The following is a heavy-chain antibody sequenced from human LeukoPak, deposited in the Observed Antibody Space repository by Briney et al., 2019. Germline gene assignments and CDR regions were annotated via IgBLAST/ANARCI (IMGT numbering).Heavy chain of an antibody. V-gene: IGHV4-59*01. CDR1: GGSISSYY. D-gene: IGHD2-2*01. CDR3: ARAHCSSTSCHAGSWFDP. Sequence: SETLSLTCTVSGGSISSYYWSWIRQPPGKGLGWIGYIYYSGSTNYNPSLKSRVTISVDTSKNQFSLKLSSVTAADTAVYYCARAHCSSTSCHAGSWFDPWGQGTLVTVSS. CDR2: IYYSGST. J-gene: IGHJ5*02.